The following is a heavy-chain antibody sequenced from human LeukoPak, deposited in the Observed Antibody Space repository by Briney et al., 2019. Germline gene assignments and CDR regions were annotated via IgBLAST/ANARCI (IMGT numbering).Heavy chain of an antibody. D-gene: IGHD2-15*01. Sequence: PSETLSLTCTVSGGSISSSSYYWGWIRQPPGKGLEWIGSIYYSGSTYYNPSLKSRVTISVDTSKNQFSLKLSSVTAADTAVYYCARVGGFVPRNAFDIWGQGTMVTVSS. V-gene: IGHV4-39*07. CDR3: ARVGGFVPRNAFDI. J-gene: IGHJ3*02. CDR1: GGSISSSSYY. CDR2: IYYSGST.